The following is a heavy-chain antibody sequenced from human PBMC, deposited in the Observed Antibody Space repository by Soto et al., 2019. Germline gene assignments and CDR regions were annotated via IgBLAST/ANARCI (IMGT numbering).Heavy chain of an antibody. CDR2: INPSGGST. CDR1: GYTFTSYY. CDR3: ASLLHAAADPDGTYYYYYGMDV. J-gene: IGHJ6*02. D-gene: IGHD6-13*01. V-gene: IGHV1-46*01. Sequence: ASVKVSCKASGYTFTSYYMHWVRQAPGQGLEWMRIINPSGGSTSYAQKFQGRVTMTRDTSTSTVYMELSSLRSEDTAVYYCASLLHAAADPDGTYYYYYGMDVWGQGTTLTVSS.